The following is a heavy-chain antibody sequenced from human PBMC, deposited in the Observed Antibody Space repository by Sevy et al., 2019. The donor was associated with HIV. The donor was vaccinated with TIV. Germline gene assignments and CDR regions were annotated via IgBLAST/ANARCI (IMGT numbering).Heavy chain of an antibody. V-gene: IGHV3-30-3*01. CDR3: ARPRANYVDHYFFSALDD. Sequence: GGSLRLSCAASGFAFSNYYAMHWVRQAPGKGLEWVALISYDGSDKYYADSVKGRFTISRDNFKNALFLQMNSLTMEETAVYYCARPRANYVDHYFFSALDDWGQGTTVTVSS. J-gene: IGHJ6*02. D-gene: IGHD3-16*01. CDR1: GFAFSNYYA. CDR2: ISYDGSDK.